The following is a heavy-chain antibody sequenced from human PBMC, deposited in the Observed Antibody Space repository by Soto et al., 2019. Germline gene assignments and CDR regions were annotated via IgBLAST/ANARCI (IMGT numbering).Heavy chain of an antibody. CDR1: GYTFTSCG. J-gene: IGHJ6*02. V-gene: IGHV1-18*01. D-gene: IGHD5-18*01. CDR2: ISAYNGNT. CDR3: ARVGRRAGYSYGYRYYYYGMDV. Sequence: ASVNVSCKASGYTFTSCGISWGRRAPGQGLEWMGWISAYNGNTNYAQKLQGRVTMTTDTSTSTACMELRSLRSDDTAVYYCARVGRRAGYSYGYRYYYYGMDVWGQGTTVTVSS.